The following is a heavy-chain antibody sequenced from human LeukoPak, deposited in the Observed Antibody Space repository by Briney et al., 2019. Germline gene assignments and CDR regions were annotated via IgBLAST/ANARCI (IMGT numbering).Heavy chain of an antibody. CDR2: ISSSGSTI. Sequence: GGSLRLSCAASGFTFSSYAMNWVRQAPGKGLEWVSYISSSGSTIYYADSVKGRFTISRDNAKNSLYLQMNSLRAEDTAVYYCARATCSTSCYEFDPWGQGTLVTVSS. CDR3: ARATCSTSCYEFDP. D-gene: IGHD2-2*01. J-gene: IGHJ5*02. V-gene: IGHV3-48*03. CDR1: GFTFSSYA.